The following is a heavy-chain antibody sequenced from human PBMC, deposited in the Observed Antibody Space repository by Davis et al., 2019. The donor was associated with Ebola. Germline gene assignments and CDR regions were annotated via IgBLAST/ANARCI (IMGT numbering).Heavy chain of an antibody. D-gene: IGHD7-27*01. J-gene: IGHJ4*02. Sequence: PGGSLRLSCAASGFTFSGSAMHWVRQASGKGLEWVGRIRSKANSYATAYAASVKGRFTISRDDSKNTAYLQMNSLKTEDTAVYYCTRDGKLGKKYYFDYWGQGTLVTVSS. CDR2: IRSKANSYAT. V-gene: IGHV3-73*01. CDR1: GFTFSGSA. CDR3: TRDGKLGKKYYFDY.